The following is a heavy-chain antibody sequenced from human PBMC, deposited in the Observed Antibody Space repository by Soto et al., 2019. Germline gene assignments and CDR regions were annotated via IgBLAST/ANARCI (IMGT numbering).Heavy chain of an antibody. J-gene: IGHJ5*02. CDR1: GGSFSGYY. V-gene: IGHV4-34*01. CDR3: AKYYDFWSGYENWFDP. CDR2: INHSGST. D-gene: IGHD3-3*01. Sequence: SETLSLTCAVYGGSFSGYYWSWIRQPPGKGLEWIGEINHSGSTNYSPSLKSRVTISVDTSKNQFSLKLSSVTAADTAVYYCAKYYDFWSGYENWFDPWGQGTLVTVSS.